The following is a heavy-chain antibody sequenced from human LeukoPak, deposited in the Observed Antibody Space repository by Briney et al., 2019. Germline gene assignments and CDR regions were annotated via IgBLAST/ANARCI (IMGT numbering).Heavy chain of an antibody. Sequence: SETLSLTCAVSGYSISSGYYWGWIRQPPGKGLEWIGSIYHSGSTYYNPSLKSRVTISVDTSKNQFSLKLSSVTAADTAVYYCARIPVLRFLGWLPPTPNWFDPWGQGTLVTVSS. D-gene: IGHD3-3*01. CDR1: GYSISSGYY. V-gene: IGHV4-38-2*01. J-gene: IGHJ5*02. CDR3: ARIPVLRFLGWLPPTPNWFDP. CDR2: IYHSGST.